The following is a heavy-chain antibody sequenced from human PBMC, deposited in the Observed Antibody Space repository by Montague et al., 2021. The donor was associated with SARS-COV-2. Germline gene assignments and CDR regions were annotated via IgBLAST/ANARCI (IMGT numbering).Heavy chain of an antibody. CDR1: GGSFSGYY. J-gene: IGHJ4*02. V-gene: IGHV4-34*01. D-gene: IGHD2-2*01. Sequence: SETLSLTCAVYGGSFSGYYWSWIRQPPGKGLEWIGEINHSGSTNYNPSLKSRVTISVDTSKSQFSLKLSSVTAADTAVYYCARGLFQPGFQAYWGQGTLVTVSS. CDR2: INHSGST. CDR3: ARGLFQPGFQAY.